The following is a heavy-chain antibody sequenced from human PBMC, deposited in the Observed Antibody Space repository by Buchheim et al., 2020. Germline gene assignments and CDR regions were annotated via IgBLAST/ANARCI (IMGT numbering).Heavy chain of an antibody. CDR3: ARDGVAIAARHHYYYGMDV. D-gene: IGHD6-6*01. CDR1: GFTFSSYA. V-gene: IGHV3-23*01. Sequence: EVQLLESGGGLVQPGGSLRLSCAASGFTFSSYAMSWVRQAPGKGLEWVSAISGSGGSTYYADSVKGRFTISRDNSKNTLYLQMNSLRAEDTAVYYCARDGVAIAARHHYYYGMDVWGQGTT. CDR2: ISGSGGST. J-gene: IGHJ6*02.